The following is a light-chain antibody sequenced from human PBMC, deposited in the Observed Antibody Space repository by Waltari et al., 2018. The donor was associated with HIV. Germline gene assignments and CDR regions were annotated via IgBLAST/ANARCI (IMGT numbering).Light chain of an antibody. V-gene: IGLV2-8*01. CDR1: SSDVGRYDY. CDR3: TSYAGINPVA. J-gene: IGLJ2*01. Sequence: QSALTQPPSASGSPGQSVTISCPGTSSDVGRYDYVSWYQQHPGKAPNLLIYEVNKRPSGVPERFSGSKSGNTASLTVSGLQAEDEAEYSCTSYAGINPVAFGGGTKLTVL. CDR2: EVN.